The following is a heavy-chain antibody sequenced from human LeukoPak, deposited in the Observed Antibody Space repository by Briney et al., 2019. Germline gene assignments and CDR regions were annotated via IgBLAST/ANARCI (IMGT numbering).Heavy chain of an antibody. V-gene: IGHV3-48*01. CDR2: ISSSPSTI. CDR3: ARVRGGWYLDY. J-gene: IGHJ4*02. D-gene: IGHD6-19*01. Sequence: GGSLRLSCAASGFTFSSYSMNWVRQAPGKGLEWVSYISSSPSTIYYADSVKGRFTISRDNAKNSLYLQTNTLRAEDTAVYYCARVRGGWYLDYWGQGTLVTVSS. CDR1: GFTFSSYS.